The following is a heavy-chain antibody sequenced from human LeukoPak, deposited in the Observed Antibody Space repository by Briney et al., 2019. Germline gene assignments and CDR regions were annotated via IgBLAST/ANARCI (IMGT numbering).Heavy chain of an antibody. J-gene: IGHJ6*02. D-gene: IGHD5-12*01. CDR3: ATDPYSGYDYYYYGMDV. CDR2: IIPILGIA. V-gene: IGHV1-69*04. CDR1: GGTFSSYA. Sequence: GSSVKVSCKASGGTFSSYAISWVRQAPGQGLEWMGRIIPILGIANYAQKFQGRVTITADKSTSTAYMELSSLRSEDTAVYYCATDPYSGYDYYYYGMDVWGQGTTVTVSS.